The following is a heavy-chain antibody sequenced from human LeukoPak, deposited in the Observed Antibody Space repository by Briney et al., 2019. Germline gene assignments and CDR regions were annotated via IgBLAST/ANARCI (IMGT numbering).Heavy chain of an antibody. V-gene: IGHV4-59*01. CDR1: GGSISSYY. Sequence: PSETLSLTCTVSGGSISSYYWSWIRQPPGKGLEWIGYIYYSGGTNYNPSLKSRVTISVDTSKNQFSLKLSSVTAADTAVYYWARGRGHYYYGMDVWGQGTTVTVSS. J-gene: IGHJ6*02. D-gene: IGHD3-10*01. CDR2: IYYSGGT. CDR3: ARGRGHYYYGMDV.